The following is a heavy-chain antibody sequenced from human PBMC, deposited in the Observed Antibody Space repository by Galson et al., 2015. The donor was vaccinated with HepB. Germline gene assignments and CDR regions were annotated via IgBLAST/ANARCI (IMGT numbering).Heavy chain of an antibody. CDR1: GFTFSNAW. CDR2: IKSKTDGGTT. D-gene: IGHD3-22*01. Sequence: SLRLSCAASGFTFSNAWMNWVRQAPGKGLEWVGRIKSKTDGGTTDYAAPVKGRFTISRDDSKITLYLQMNSLKTEDTAVYYCTTDVYDSSGYYSPRDYYYGMDVWGQGTTVTVSS. V-gene: IGHV3-15*07. CDR3: TTDVYDSSGYYSPRDYYYGMDV. J-gene: IGHJ6*02.